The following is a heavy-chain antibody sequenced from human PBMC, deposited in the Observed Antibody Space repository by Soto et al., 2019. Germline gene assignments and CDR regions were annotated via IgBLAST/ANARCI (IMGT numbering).Heavy chain of an antibody. CDR3: ARGDIVVVVAANFDY. CDR2: ISYDGSNK. J-gene: IGHJ4*02. CDR1: GFTFSSYA. V-gene: IGHV3-30-3*01. Sequence: QVQLVESGGGVVQPGRSLRLSCAASGFTFSSYAMHWVRQAPGKGLEWVAVISYDGSNKYYADSVKGRFTISRDNSKNTLYLQMNRLRAEDTAVYYCARGDIVVVVAANFDYWGQGPLVTVSS. D-gene: IGHD2-15*01.